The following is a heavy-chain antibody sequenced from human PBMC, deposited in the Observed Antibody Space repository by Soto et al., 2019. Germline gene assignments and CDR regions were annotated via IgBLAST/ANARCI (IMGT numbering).Heavy chain of an antibody. V-gene: IGHV3-9*01. J-gene: IGHJ6*02. D-gene: IGHD2-15*01. CDR3: AKDLKNGGISYGMDV. Sequence: GGSLRLSCAASGFTFDDYAVHWVRQAPGKGLEWVSGISWNSGSIGYADSVKGRFTISRDNAKNSLYLQMNSLRAEDTALYYCAKDLKNGGISYGMDVWGQGTTVTVS. CDR1: GFTFDDYA. CDR2: ISWNSGSI.